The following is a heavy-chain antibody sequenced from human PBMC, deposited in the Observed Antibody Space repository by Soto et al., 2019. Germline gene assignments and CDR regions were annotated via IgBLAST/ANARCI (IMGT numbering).Heavy chain of an antibody. CDR3: ARGVENIVVVLDVFGYYGMDV. D-gene: IGHD2-2*01. CDR1: GYSFTSYA. Sequence: ASVKVSCKASGYSFTSYAIYWVRQAPGQRLEWMGWINAGNGNTKYSQKFQGRVTIASDTSASTAYMGLSSLRSEDTAVYFCARGVENIVVVLDVFGYYGMDVWGQGTTVTVSS. J-gene: IGHJ6*02. V-gene: IGHV1-3*01. CDR2: INAGNGNT.